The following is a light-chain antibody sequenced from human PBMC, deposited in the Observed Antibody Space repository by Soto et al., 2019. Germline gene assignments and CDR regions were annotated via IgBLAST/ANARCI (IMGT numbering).Light chain of an antibody. Sequence: EIVMTQSPATLSVSPGERATLSCRASQSVSSNLAWYQQKPGQAPRLLSYGASTRATGIPARFSGSGSGTEFTLTLSRLQSEDVAIYFCQQYNNWPPDRTFGQGTKVEIK. CDR3: QQYNNWPPDRT. J-gene: IGKJ1*01. V-gene: IGKV3-15*01. CDR2: GAS. CDR1: QSVSSN.